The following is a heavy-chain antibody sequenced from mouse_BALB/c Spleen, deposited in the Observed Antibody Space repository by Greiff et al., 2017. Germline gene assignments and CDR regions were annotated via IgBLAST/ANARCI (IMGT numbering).Heavy chain of an antibody. V-gene: IGHV5-17*02. CDR1: GFTFSSFG. CDR2: ISSGSSTI. D-gene: IGHD1-2*01. Sequence: EVQLVESGGGLVQPGGSRKLSCAASGFTFSSFGMHWVRQAPEKGLEWVAYISSGSSTIYYADTVKGRFTISRDNPKNTLFLQMTSLRSEDTAMYYCASGGELLRLLAYWGQGTLVTVAA. CDR3: ASGGELLRLLAY. J-gene: IGHJ3*01.